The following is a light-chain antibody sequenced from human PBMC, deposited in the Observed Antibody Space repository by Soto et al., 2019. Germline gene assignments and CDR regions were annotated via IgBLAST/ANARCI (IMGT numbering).Light chain of an antibody. CDR1: QSIGSW. CDR2: DAS. CDR3: QQYNSYWT. V-gene: IGKV1-5*01. J-gene: IGKJ1*01. Sequence: DIQMTQSPSTLSACVGDIVNISFRASQSIGSWLAWYQQKAGKAPKLLIYDASSLESGVPSRFSGSRSGTEFTLTISSLQPDDFATYYCQQYNSYWTFGQGTKVDI.